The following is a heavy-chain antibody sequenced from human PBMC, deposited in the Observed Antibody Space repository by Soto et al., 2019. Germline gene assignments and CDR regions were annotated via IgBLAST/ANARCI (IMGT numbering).Heavy chain of an antibody. V-gene: IGHV3-74*01. CDR2: INSDGSST. CDR1: GFTFSSYW. CDR3: ARAPVATIHYYYYGMDV. Sequence: GGSLRLSCAASGFTFSSYWMHWVRQAPGKGLVWVSRINSDGSSTSYADSVKGRFTISRDNAKNTLYLQMNSLGAEDTAVYYCARAPVATIHYYYYGMDVWGQGTTVTVSS. J-gene: IGHJ6*02. D-gene: IGHD5-12*01.